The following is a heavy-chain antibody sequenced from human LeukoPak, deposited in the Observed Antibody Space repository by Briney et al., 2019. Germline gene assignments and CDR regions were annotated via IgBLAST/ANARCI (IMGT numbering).Heavy chain of an antibody. CDR2: ISYDGSNK. CDR3: ARNGPTAAGAFDI. J-gene: IGHJ3*02. D-gene: IGHD6-13*01. Sequence: GGSLRLSCAASGFTFSSYAMHWVRQAPGKGLEWVAVISYDGSNKYYADSVKGRFTISRDNSKNTLYLQMNSLRAEDTAVYYCARNGPTAAGAFDIWGQGTTVIVSS. CDR1: GFTFSSYA. V-gene: IGHV3-30-3*01.